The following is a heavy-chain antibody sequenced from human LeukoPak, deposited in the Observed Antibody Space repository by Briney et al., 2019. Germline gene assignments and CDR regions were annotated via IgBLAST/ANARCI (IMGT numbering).Heavy chain of an antibody. J-gene: IGHJ5*02. CDR2: IIPIFGTA. CDR3: ARHYDSSFDP. D-gene: IGHD5-12*01. Sequence: PVASVKVSCKASGGTFSSYAISWVRQAPGQGLEWMGGIIPIFGTANYAQKFQGRVTITADESTSTAYMELSSLRSEDTAVYYCARHYDSSFDPWGQGTLVTVSS. V-gene: IGHV1-69*13. CDR1: GGTFSSYA.